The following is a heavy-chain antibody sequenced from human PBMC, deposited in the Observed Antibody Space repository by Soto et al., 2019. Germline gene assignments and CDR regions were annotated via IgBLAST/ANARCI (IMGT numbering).Heavy chain of an antibody. CDR3: AKNNLGSSWYIDY. CDR2: ISGSGGST. V-gene: IGHV3-23*01. D-gene: IGHD6-13*01. J-gene: IGHJ4*02. Sequence: LRLSCAASGFTFSSYAMSWVRQAPGKGLEWVSAISGSGGSTYYADSVKGRFTISRDNSKNTLYLQMNSLRAEDTAVYYCAKNNLGSSWYIDYWGQGTLVTVSS. CDR1: GFTFSSYA.